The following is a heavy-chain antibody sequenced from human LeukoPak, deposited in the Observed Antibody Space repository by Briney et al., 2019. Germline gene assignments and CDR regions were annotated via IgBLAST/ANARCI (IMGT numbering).Heavy chain of an antibody. CDR1: GFTFSSYG. D-gene: IGHD3-10*01. CDR2: ISGSGGST. V-gene: IGHV3-23*01. CDR3: AKWGRTVRGVICYFDY. J-gene: IGHJ4*02. Sequence: PGGTLRLSCAASGFTFSSYGMSWVRQAPGKGLEWVSAISGSGGSTFYADSVKGRFTISRDNSKNTLYLQVNSLRAEDTAVYYCAKWGRTVRGVICYFDYWGQGTLVTVSS.